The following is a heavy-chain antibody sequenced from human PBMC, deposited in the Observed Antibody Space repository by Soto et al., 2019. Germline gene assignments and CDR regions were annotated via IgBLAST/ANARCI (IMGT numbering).Heavy chain of an antibody. D-gene: IGHD2-2*01. CDR2: LSDSGGHT. CDR1: GFTFSSYA. Sequence: EVQLLESGGGLVQPGGSLRLSCAGSGFTFSSYAMTWVRQAPGKGLEWVSTLSDSGGHTYYADSVKGRFTISRDNPKNTLYLQMNSLRAEDTAVYYCAKDSQSVSVSAARVYGMDVWGQGTTVTVFS. CDR3: AKDSQSVSVSAARVYGMDV. V-gene: IGHV3-23*01. J-gene: IGHJ6*02.